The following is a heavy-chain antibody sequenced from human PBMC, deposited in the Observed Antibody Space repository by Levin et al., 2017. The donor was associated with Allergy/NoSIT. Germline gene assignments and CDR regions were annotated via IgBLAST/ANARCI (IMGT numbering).Heavy chain of an antibody. CDR1: GFSLSTHGVG. V-gene: IGHV2-5*02. CDR3: VHRPSGSSWHNWFDP. J-gene: IGHJ5*02. CDR2: IYWDDDK. D-gene: IGHD6-13*01. Sequence: KSGPTLVKPTQTLTLTCTFSGFSLSTHGVGVGWIRQPPGKALEWLALIYWDDDKRYSPSLKSRLSITKDTSKTQVVLTMTNMDSVDTATYYCVHRPSGSSWHNWFDPWGQGTLVTVSS.